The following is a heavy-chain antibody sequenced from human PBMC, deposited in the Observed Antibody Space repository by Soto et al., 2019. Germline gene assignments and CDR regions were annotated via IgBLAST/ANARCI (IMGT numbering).Heavy chain of an antibody. V-gene: IGHV3-21*01. CDR2: ISSSSSYI. D-gene: IGHD3-3*01. CDR3: ARDSDSKLYWYFDL. Sequence: GGSLRLSCAASGFTFSRYSMNWVRQAPGKGLEWVSSISSSSSYIYYADSVKGRFTISRDNAKNSLFLQMNSLRAEDTAVYYCARDSDSKLYWYFDLWGRGTLVTVSS. J-gene: IGHJ2*01. CDR1: GFTFSRYS.